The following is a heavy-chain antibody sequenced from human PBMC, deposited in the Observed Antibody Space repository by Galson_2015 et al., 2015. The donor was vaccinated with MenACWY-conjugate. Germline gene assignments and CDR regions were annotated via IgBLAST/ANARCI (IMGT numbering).Heavy chain of an antibody. V-gene: IGHV3-74*01. D-gene: IGHD1-26*01. Sequence: SLRLLCAASGFIFNTYWMHWVRQAPGKGLVWVSRINPGGSSTTYADSVKDRFTISRDNAKNTLYLQMNSLRPEDTAVFYCAKSRGASFYFDSWGQGTLVTVSS. CDR3: AKSRGASFYFDS. J-gene: IGHJ4*02. CDR1: GFIFNTYW. CDR2: INPGGSST.